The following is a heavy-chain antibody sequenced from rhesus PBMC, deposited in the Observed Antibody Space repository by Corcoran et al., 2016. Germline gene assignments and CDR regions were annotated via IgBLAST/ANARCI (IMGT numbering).Heavy chain of an antibody. CDR2: INRGGGST. J-gene: IGHJ4*01. V-gene: IGHV3S5*01. CDR3: AKPLRSRARGYSGSWNGLDY. D-gene: IGHD6-25*01. Sequence: EVQLVETGGGLVQPGGSLKLSCAASGFTFSSYGMSWVRQAPGKGLEWVSAINRGGGSTDYADAGKGRCTISRENSKNTLSLQMNSLRVEDTAVYYCAKPLRSRARGYSGSWNGLDYWGQGVLVTVSS. CDR1: GFTFSSYG.